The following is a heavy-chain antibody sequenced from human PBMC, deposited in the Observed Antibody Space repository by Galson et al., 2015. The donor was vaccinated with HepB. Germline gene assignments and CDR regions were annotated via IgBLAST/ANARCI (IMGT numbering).Heavy chain of an antibody. CDR1: GFTFTGYA. V-gene: IGHV3-21*04. J-gene: IGHJ4*02. CDR2: ISSGGSYI. CDR3: AKVFPEKTDGWYRQALYYFDS. Sequence: SLRLSCAASGFTFTGYAMNWVRQPPGRGLEWISSISSGGSYIYYADSVKGRFTISRDNSRNTLFLQMKSLRADDTGIYFCAKVFPEKTDGWYRQALYYFDSWGQGTRVTVSS. D-gene: IGHD6-19*01.